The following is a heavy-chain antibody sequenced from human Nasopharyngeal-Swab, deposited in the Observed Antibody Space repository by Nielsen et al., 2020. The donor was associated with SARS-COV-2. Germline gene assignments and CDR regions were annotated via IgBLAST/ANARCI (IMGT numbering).Heavy chain of an antibody. D-gene: IGHD6-13*01. Sequence: GGSLRLSCAASGFTFSSYAVHWVRQAPGKGLEWVAVISYDGSNKYYADSVKGRFTISRDNSKNTLYLQMNSLRAEDTAVYYCARGFVYSSSWYGYYYGMDVWGQGTTVTVSS. CDR2: ISYDGSNK. J-gene: IGHJ6*02. V-gene: IGHV3-30-3*01. CDR1: GFTFSSYA. CDR3: ARGFVYSSSWYGYYYGMDV.